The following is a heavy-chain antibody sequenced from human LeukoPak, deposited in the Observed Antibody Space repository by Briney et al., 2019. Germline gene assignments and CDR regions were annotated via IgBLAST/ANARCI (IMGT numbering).Heavy chain of an antibody. J-gene: IGHJ1*01. CDR1: GFSFSTYW. CDR2: IKGDESEK. D-gene: IGHD2-2*03. V-gene: IGHV3-7*01. CDR3: AGSGYSYTLNH. Sequence: GGSLRLSCAASGFSFSTYWMTWVRQAPGKGLGGVANIKGDESEKYYVDSVMGRFTISRDNAKNSLYLQMNSLRAEDTAVYYCAGSGYSYTLNHWGQGTLVTVSS.